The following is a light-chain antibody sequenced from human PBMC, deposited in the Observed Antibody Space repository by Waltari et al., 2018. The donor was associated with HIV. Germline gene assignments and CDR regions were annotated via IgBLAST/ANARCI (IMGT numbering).Light chain of an antibody. J-gene: IGLJ1*01. CDR2: QDT. CDR1: RRDVGAYNL. CDR3: CSYAGRNTYA. Sequence: QSVLTQPASVSGPPGQSITISCSGTRRDVGAYNLVSWYRQNPGKAPQVIIFQDTKRPSGISDRFSGSKSGKTASLTISGLRLEDQGNYYCCSYAGRNTYAFGSGTEVSVL. V-gene: IGLV2-23*01.